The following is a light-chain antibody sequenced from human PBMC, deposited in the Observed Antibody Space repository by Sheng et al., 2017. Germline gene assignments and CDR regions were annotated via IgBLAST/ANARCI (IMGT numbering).Light chain of an antibody. CDR3: QSYGSSLYV. Sequence: QSVVTQPPSASGTPGQRVTMSCSGSSSSIGSNTVNWYQQLPGRAPKLLIYGNSNRPSGVPDRFSGSKSGTSASLAITGLQAEDEADYYCQSYGSSLYVFGTGTKVTVL. CDR2: GNS. J-gene: IGLJ1*01. V-gene: IGLV1-40*01. CDR1: SSSIGSNT.